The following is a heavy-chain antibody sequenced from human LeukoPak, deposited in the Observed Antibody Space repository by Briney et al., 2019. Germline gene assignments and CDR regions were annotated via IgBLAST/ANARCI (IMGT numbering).Heavy chain of an antibody. D-gene: IGHD1-26*01. J-gene: IGHJ4*02. CDR1: GDSVSSSSAA. Sequence: SQTLSLTCAIFGDSVSSSSAAWNWIRQSPSRGLEWLGGTHYRSRWYNDYAVSVKSRITIDPDTSKNQFSLQLNSATPEDTAVYYCARDGLGGSYYDYWGQGTLVTVSS. CDR3: ARDGLGGSYYDY. V-gene: IGHV6-1*01. CDR2: THYRSRWYN.